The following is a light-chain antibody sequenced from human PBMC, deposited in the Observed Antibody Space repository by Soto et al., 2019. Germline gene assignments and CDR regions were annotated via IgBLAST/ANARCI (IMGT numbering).Light chain of an antibody. J-gene: IGLJ1*01. CDR3: QTWGTGIHV. V-gene: IGLV4-69*01. Sequence: LVLTQSPSASASLGASVKLTCILSSGHSSFAIAWHQQQPEKGPRYLMKLNSDGSHSKGDGIPDRFSGSSSGAERYLTISSLQSEDAADYYCQTWGTGIHVFGTGTKLTVL. CDR2: LNSDGSH. CDR1: SGHSSFA.